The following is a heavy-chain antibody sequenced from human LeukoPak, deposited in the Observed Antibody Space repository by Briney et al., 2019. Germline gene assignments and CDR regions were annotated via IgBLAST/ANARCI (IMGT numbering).Heavy chain of an antibody. Sequence: GGSLRLSCAASGFTFSNYWMHWVRQAPGKGLEWVGFIRGKGYGGTTEYAASVKGRFAISRGDSQSIAYLQMNSLKTEDTAVYYCTRATVTPHWGQGTLVTVSS. D-gene: IGHD4-17*01. V-gene: IGHV3-49*04. CDR2: IRGKGYGGTT. J-gene: IGHJ4*02. CDR3: TRATVTPH. CDR1: GFTFSNYW.